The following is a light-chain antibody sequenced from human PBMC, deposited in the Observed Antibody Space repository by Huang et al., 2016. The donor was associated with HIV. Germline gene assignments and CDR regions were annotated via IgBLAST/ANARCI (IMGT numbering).Light chain of an antibody. V-gene: IGKV3-15*01. J-gene: IGKJ2*01. CDR1: QSVNNN. CDR2: DAS. CDR3: QQYNNWPPYT. Sequence: EIVMTQSPATLSVSPGERATLSCRASQSVNNNLAWYQQKPGQAPRLLINDASTRSTGISARCSGSGSGTDFTLTINSLQSEDFATYYCQQYNNWPPYTFGQGTKLEIK.